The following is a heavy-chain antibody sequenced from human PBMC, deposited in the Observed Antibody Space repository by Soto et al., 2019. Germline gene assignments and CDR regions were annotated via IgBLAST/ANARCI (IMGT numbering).Heavy chain of an antibody. CDR1: GGTFRNLA. CDR3: ARRSVSHSNAFDF. Sequence: QVQLVQSGAEVKKPGSSVKVSCKASGGTFRNLAINWVRQAPGQGLEWMGGFIPIIGGGINAQKFQGRVTITSDDSTSTAYMELSSLKSDDTAMYFCARRSVSHSNAFDFWGQGTMVTVSS. J-gene: IGHJ3*01. D-gene: IGHD2-15*01. CDR2: FIPIIGGG. V-gene: IGHV1-69*01.